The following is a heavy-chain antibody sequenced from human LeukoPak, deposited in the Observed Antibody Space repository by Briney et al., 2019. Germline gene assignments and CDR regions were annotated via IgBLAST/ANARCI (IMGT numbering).Heavy chain of an antibody. CDR1: GGSISSSTYY. CDR3: ARVIVGATTTTGGGY. V-gene: IGHV4-39*01. CDR2: IYYSGST. J-gene: IGHJ4*02. Sequence: SETLSLTCTVSGGSISSSTYYWGWIRQPPGKGLEWIGNIYYSGSTYYNPSLKSRVTISVDTSKNQFSLKLSSVTAADTAVYYCARVIVGATTTTGGGYWGQGTLVTVSS. D-gene: IGHD1-26*01.